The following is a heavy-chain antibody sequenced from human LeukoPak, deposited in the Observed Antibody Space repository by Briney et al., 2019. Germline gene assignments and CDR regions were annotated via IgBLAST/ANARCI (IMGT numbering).Heavy chain of an antibody. CDR1: GGSISSGSYY. D-gene: IGHD6-13*01. V-gene: IGHV4-61*02. CDR2: IYTSGST. Sequence: SETLSLTCTVSGGSISSGSYYWSWIRQPAGKGLEWIGRIYTSGSTNYNPSLKSRVTISVDTSKNQFSLKLSSVTAADTAVYYCARGGSSSWYGAFDIWGQGTLVTVSS. CDR3: ARGGSSSWYGAFDI. J-gene: IGHJ4*02.